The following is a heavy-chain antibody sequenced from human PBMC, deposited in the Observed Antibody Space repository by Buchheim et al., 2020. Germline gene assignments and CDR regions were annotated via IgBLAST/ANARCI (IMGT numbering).Heavy chain of an antibody. D-gene: IGHD6-6*01. CDR2: ISYDGSNK. Sequence: QVQLVESGGGVVQPGRSLRLSCAASGFTFSSYAMHWVRQAPGKGLEWVAVISYDGSNKYYADSVKGRFTISRDNSKNTLYLQMNSLRAEDTAVYYCALWGSSSSSVDYWGQGTL. CDR3: ALWGSSSSSVDY. CDR1: GFTFSSYA. V-gene: IGHV3-30*04. J-gene: IGHJ4*02.